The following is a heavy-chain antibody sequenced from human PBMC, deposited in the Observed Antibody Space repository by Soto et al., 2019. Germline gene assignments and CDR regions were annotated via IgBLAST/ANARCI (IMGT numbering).Heavy chain of an antibody. Sequence: SETLSLTCAVYGGSFSGYYWSWIRQPPGKGLEWIGEINHSGSTNYNPSLKSRVTISVDTSKDQFSLKLSSVTAADTAVYYCARFGALGYYYGSGSYRKYYFDYWGQGTLVTVSS. J-gene: IGHJ4*02. D-gene: IGHD3-10*01. CDR2: INHSGST. V-gene: IGHV4-34*01. CDR1: GGSFSGYY. CDR3: ARFGALGYYYGSGSYRKYYFDY.